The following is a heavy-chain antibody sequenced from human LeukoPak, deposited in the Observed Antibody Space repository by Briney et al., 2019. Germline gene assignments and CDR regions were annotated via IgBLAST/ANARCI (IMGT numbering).Heavy chain of an antibody. CDR2: LIENGATT. Sequence: PGGSLRLSCAASGFTFRSHAMSWVRQAPGKGLEWVSGLIENGATTYYADSVKGRFSISRDNSMNTVYLQMNNLRAEDTAVYCCVKDYRVGSSPAFGDFWGQGTLVTVSS. D-gene: IGHD1-26*01. V-gene: IGHV3-23*01. J-gene: IGHJ4*02. CDR1: GFTFRSHA. CDR3: VKDYRVGSSPAFGDF.